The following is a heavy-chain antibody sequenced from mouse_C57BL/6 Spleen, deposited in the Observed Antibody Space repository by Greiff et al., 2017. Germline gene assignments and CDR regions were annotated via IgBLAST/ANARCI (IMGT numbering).Heavy chain of an antibody. CDR2: INPGSGGT. J-gene: IGHJ4*01. CDR3: ARGSYYSNYYAMDY. V-gene: IGHV1-54*01. D-gene: IGHD2-5*01. Sequence: VQRVESGAELVRPGTSVKVSCKASGYAFTNYLIEWVKQRPGQGLEWIGVINPGSGGTNYNEKFKGKATLTADKSSSTAYMQLSSLTSEYSAVYFCARGSYYSNYYAMDYWGQGTSVTVSS. CDR1: GYAFTNYL.